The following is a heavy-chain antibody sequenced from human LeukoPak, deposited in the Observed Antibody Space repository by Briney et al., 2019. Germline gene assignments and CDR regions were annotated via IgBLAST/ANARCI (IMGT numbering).Heavy chain of an antibody. J-gene: IGHJ4*02. D-gene: IGHD5-18*01. CDR3: ADWRGYSYVIDY. CDR2: IYYSGST. Sequence: SETLSLTCTVSGGSISSSSYYWGWIRQPPGKGLEWIGSIYYSGSTYYNPSLESRVTISVDTSKNQFSLKLSSVTAADTAVYYCADWRGYSYVIDYWGQGTLVTVSS. CDR1: GGSISSSSYY. V-gene: IGHV4-39*01.